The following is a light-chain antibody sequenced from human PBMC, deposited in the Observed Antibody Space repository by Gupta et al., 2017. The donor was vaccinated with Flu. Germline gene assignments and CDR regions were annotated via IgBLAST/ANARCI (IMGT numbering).Light chain of an antibody. CDR3: SSFAGSSNV. CDR2: EVT. J-gene: IGLJ1*01. V-gene: IGLV2-8*01. CDR1: SSDVGGYNY. Sequence: QSVTISCAGTSSDVGGYNYVYWYQQHPGKAPKLMIYEVTKRPSGVPDRFSGSKSGNTASLTVSGLQAEDEADYYCSSFAGSSNVFGTGTKVTVL.